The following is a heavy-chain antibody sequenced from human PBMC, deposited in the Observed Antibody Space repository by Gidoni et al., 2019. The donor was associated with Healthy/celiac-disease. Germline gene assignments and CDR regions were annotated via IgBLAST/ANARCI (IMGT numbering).Heavy chain of an antibody. Sequence: QVQLVESGGGVVQPGRSLRLSCAASGFTFSSYAMHWVRQAPGKGLEWVAVISYDGSNKYYADSVKGRFTISRDNSKNTLYLQMNSLRAEDTAVYYCARDGGSYEGDYFDYWGQGTLVTVSS. J-gene: IGHJ4*02. CDR3: ARDGGSYEGDYFDY. CDR2: ISYDGSNK. D-gene: IGHD1-26*01. CDR1: GFTFSSYA. V-gene: IGHV3-30*04.